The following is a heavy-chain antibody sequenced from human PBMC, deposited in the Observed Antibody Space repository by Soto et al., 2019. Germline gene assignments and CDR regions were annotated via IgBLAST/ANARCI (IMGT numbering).Heavy chain of an antibody. CDR2: IYYSGST. Sequence: SETLSLTCTVSGGSISSGGYYWSWIRQHPGKGLEWIGYIYYSGSTYYNPSLKSRVTISVDTSKNQFSLKLSSVTAADTAVYYCARFDMVRGVTVWGQGTTVTVSS. V-gene: IGHV4-31*03. J-gene: IGHJ6*02. D-gene: IGHD3-10*01. CDR3: ARFDMVRGVTV. CDR1: GGSISSGGYY.